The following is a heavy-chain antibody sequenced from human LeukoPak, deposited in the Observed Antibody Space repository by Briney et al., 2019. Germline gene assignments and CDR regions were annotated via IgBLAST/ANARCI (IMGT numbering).Heavy chain of an antibody. D-gene: IGHD1-26*01. CDR1: GFTFSDYY. CDR3: GRGFGLSGTKRSFDL. J-gene: IGHJ3*01. Sequence: GGSLRLSCAAPGFTFSDYYMGWIRQAPGKGLEWLSYISGSGSIIFYADSVKGRFTISRDNAKNSLSLRMNSLRAEDTAVYYCGRGFGLSGTKRSFDLWGQGTMVTVSS. V-gene: IGHV3-11*01. CDR2: ISGSGSII.